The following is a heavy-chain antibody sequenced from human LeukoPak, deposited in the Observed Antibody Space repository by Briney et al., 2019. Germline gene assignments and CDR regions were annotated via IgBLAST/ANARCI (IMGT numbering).Heavy chain of an antibody. CDR1: GFPFSSFG. CDR2: ITPSGSYI. J-gene: IGHJ3*02. Sequence: PGGSLRLSCAASGFPFSSFGLNWVRQAPGKGLEWVSSITPSGSYIYYATSVKGRFTISRDNAKNSLYLQMNSLRAEDTAVYYCARDFSSGSIWGQGTMVTVSS. CDR3: ARDFSSGSI. D-gene: IGHD6-25*01. V-gene: IGHV3-21*01.